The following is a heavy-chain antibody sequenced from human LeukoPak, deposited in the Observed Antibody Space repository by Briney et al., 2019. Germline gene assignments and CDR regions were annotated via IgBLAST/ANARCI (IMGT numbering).Heavy chain of an antibody. CDR2: ISAYNGNT. V-gene: IGHV1-18*01. D-gene: IGHD2-21*02. CDR1: GYTFTSYG. CDR3: WVVTASPAAYYFDY. J-gene: IGHJ4*02. Sequence: GASVKVSCKASGYTFTSYGISWVRQAPGQGLEWMGWISAYNGNTNYAQKLQGRVTITADKSTSTAYMELSSLRSEDTAVYYGWVVTASPAAYYFDYWGQGTLVTVSS.